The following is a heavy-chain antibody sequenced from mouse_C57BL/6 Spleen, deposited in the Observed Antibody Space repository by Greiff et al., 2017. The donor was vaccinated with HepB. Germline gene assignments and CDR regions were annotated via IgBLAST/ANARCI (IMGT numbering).Heavy chain of an antibody. CDR1: GYTFTSYW. Sequence: QVQLQQPGAELVKPGASVKLSCKASGYTFTSYWMQWVKQRPGQGLEWIGEIDPSDSYTNYNQKFKGKATLTVDTSSSTAYMQLSSLTSEDSAVYYCARRGDYGSSYEGDYFDYWGQGTTLTVSS. CDR3: ARRGDYGSSYEGDYFDY. V-gene: IGHV1-50*01. J-gene: IGHJ2*01. D-gene: IGHD1-1*01. CDR2: IDPSDSYT.